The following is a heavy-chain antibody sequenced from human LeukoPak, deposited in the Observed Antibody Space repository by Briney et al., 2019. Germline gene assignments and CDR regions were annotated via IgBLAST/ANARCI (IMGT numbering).Heavy chain of an antibody. Sequence: SETLSLTCTVSGGSISSYNWSWIRQPPGKGLEWIGYIYYSGSTNYNPSLKSRVTISVDTSKNQFSLKLSSVTAADTAVYYCARGALTTLYWFDPWGQGTLVTVSS. CDR1: GGSISSYN. D-gene: IGHD4-11*01. CDR3: ARGALTTLYWFDP. J-gene: IGHJ5*02. CDR2: IYYSGST. V-gene: IGHV4-59*01.